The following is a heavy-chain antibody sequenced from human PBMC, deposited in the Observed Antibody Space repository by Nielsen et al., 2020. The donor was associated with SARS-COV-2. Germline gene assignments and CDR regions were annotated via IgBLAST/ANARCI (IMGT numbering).Heavy chain of an antibody. V-gene: IGHV1-2*02. J-gene: IGHJ6*02. CDR2: IKPYSGGT. D-gene: IGHD3/OR15-3a*01. CDR1: GYTFTDYY. CDR3: ARARATIFGLVMSYGMDV. Sequence: ASVKVSCKSSGYTFTDYYIHWVRQAPGQGLEWMGRIKPYSGGTNDAQKFKGTVTMTRDASISTVYMELTSDDTAVYYCARARATIFGLVMSYGMDVWGQGTTVAVSS.